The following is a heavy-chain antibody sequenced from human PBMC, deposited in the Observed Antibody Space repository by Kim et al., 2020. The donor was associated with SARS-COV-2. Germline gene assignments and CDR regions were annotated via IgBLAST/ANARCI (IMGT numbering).Heavy chain of an antibody. D-gene: IGHD3-16*02. CDR1: GGSFSGYY. J-gene: IGHJ6*02. Sequence: SETLSLTCAVYGGSFSGYYWSWIRQPPGKGLEWIGEINHSGSTNYNPSLKSRVTISVDTSKNQFSLKLSSVTAADTAVYYCSRGLQGYDYIWGGYRLGGMDGWGQGTTVTDSS. V-gene: IGHV4-34*01. CDR2: INHSGST. CDR3: SRGLQGYDYIWGGYRLGGMDG.